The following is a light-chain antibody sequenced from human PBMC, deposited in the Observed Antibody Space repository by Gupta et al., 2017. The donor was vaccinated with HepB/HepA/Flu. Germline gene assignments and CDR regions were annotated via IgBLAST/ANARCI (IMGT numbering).Light chain of an antibody. V-gene: IGKV4-1*01. Sequence: DIVLTQSPDSLAVSVGERATINCKSSQAVARSSKSENYLPWYQHNPGQPPKLLIYWASTRESGVPDRFNGSESVTDFSLTISSLQAEDVAVYFFHLVDTPPRTFGEGTKVAIK. J-gene: IGKJ1*01. CDR3: HLVDTPPRT. CDR1: QAVARSSKSENY. CDR2: WAS.